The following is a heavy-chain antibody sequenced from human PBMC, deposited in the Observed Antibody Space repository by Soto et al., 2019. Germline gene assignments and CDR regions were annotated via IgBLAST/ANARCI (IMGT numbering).Heavy chain of an antibody. CDR1: GGTFSSPA. Sequence: APVKVSCKASGGTFSSPAISWERQAPGQGLEWLGGIIPIFGTANYAQKYQGRVTITSDKSTSTSYMELSSLRSEDTSVYYWAREEYYYDSSGYSHYYYYGMDVWGQVTTVTVSS. D-gene: IGHD3-22*01. V-gene: IGHV1-69*06. J-gene: IGHJ6*02. CDR2: IIPIFGTA. CDR3: AREEYYYDSSGYSHYYYYGMDV.